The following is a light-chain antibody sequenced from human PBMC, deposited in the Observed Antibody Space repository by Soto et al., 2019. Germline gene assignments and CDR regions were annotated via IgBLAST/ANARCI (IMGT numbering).Light chain of an antibody. Sequence: QSVLTQPHSVSAAPGQSVTISCSGGAYDIGISYVSWYQHFPGAAPKLVIFDTSKRPSGIPDRFSGSKSGTSATLGITGLQTGDEADYYCATWDSGLSKLLFGGGTKLTVL. CDR1: AYDIGISY. V-gene: IGLV1-51*01. CDR3: ATWDSGLSKLL. CDR2: DTS. J-gene: IGLJ2*01.